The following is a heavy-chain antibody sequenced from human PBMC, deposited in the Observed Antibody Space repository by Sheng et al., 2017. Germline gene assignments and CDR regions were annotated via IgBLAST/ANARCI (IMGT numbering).Heavy chain of an antibody. CDR1: GFTFSSYA. V-gene: IGHV3-30-3*01. Sequence: QVQLVESGGGVVQPGRSLRLSCAASGFTFSSYAMHWVRQAPGKGLEWVAVISYDGSNKYYADSVKGRFTISRDNSKNTLYLQMNSLRAEDTAVYYCARDGSTIFGVVPRIRSYYYYYYYMDVWAKGTTVTVSS. J-gene: IGHJ6*03. CDR3: ARDGSTIFGVVPRIRSYYYYYYYMDV. CDR2: ISYDGSNK. D-gene: IGHD3-3*01.